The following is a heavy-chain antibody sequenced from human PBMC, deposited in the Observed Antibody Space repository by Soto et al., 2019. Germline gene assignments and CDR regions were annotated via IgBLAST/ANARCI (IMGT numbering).Heavy chain of an antibody. V-gene: IGHV4-31*03. Sequence: QVQLQESGPGLVKPSQTLSLTCTVSGGSISSGGYYWSWIRQHPGKGLEWIGYIHYSGSTYYNPSLKSRVTISVDTSKNQFSLKLRSVTAADTAVYYCASRTGYSSSWYDLYYYYYGMDVWGQGTTVTVSS. CDR1: GGSISSGGYY. D-gene: IGHD6-13*01. CDR3: ASRTGYSSSWYDLYYYYYGMDV. CDR2: IHYSGST. J-gene: IGHJ6*02.